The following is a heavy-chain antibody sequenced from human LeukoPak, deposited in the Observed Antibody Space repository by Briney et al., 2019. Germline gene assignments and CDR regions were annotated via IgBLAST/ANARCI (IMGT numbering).Heavy chain of an antibody. Sequence: SGPTLVKPTQTLTLTCTFSGFSLSTSGVGVGWIRQPPGKALEWLALIYWNDDKRYSPSLKGRLTITKDTSKNQVVLTMTNMDPVDTATYYCAHRRVRAYYFDYWGQGTLVTVSS. J-gene: IGHJ4*02. D-gene: IGHD1-26*01. CDR1: GFSLSTSGVG. CDR2: IYWNDDK. V-gene: IGHV2-5*01. CDR3: AHRRVRAYYFDY.